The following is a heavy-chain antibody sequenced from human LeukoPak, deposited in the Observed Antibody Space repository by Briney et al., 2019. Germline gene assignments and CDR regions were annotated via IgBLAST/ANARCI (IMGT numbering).Heavy chain of an antibody. Sequence: SETLSLTCTVSGGSISSSSYYWGWIRHPPGKGLEWSVSIYYSGSTYYNPSLKSRVTISVDTSKNQFSLKLSSVTAADTAVYYCATLTTVTTWYYYYGMDVWGQGTTVIVSS. CDR1: GGSISSSSYY. V-gene: IGHV4-39*01. CDR3: ATLTTVTTWYYYYGMDV. D-gene: IGHD4-11*01. CDR2: IYYSGST. J-gene: IGHJ6*02.